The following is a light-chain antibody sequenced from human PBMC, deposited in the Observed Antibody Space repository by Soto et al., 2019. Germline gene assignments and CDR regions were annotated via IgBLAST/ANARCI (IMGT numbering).Light chain of an antibody. CDR2: DVS. J-gene: IGLJ1*01. V-gene: IGLV2-14*03. Sequence: QSALTQPASVSGSPGQSITISCTGTSSDVGGYKSVSWYQHHPGKAPKLMIFDVSDRPSGVSSRFSGSKSGNTASLTISGLQAEDEADYYCSSYTTSSTPHYVFGPGTKLTVL. CDR3: SSYTTSSTPHYV. CDR1: SSDVGGYKS.